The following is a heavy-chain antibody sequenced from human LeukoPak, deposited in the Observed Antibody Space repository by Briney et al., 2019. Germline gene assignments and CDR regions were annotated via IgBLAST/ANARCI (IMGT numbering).Heavy chain of an antibody. Sequence: PGRSLRLSCAASGFTFSSYGMHWVRQAPGKGLVWVSRINGDGSSTSYADSVKGRFTISRDNAKNTLYLQMTSLRVEDTAVYYCAAVVRSGSPFDYWGQGTLVTVSS. V-gene: IGHV3-74*01. CDR2: INGDGSST. CDR1: GFTFSSYG. CDR3: AAVVRSGSPFDY. D-gene: IGHD6-25*01. J-gene: IGHJ4*02.